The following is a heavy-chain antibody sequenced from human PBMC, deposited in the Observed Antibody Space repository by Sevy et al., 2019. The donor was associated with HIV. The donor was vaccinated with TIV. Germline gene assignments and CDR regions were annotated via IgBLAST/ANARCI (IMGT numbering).Heavy chain of an antibody. Sequence: SETLSLTCTVSGGSISTYYWSWIRQPPGKGLEYIGYIYYTGSTNYNPSLKSRVTISVDTSKNQFSRNLRSVTAVDTAVYYCARAPPVRSGDDSLNWFDPWGQGTLVTVSS. CDR2: IYYTGST. CDR3: ARAPPVRSGDDSLNWFDP. V-gene: IGHV4-59*01. CDR1: GGSISTYY. J-gene: IGHJ5*02. D-gene: IGHD5-12*01.